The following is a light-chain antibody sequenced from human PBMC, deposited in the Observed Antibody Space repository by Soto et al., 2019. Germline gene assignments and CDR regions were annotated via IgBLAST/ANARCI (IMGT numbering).Light chain of an antibody. CDR2: GAS. CDR3: QQYGSTPLT. J-gene: IGKJ4*01. V-gene: IGKV3-20*01. Sequence: EIGLTQSPGTLSLSPGGRATLSCRASQSVSRNYVAWYQQKPGQAPRLLIYGASSRASGIPDRFSGSGSGADFTLSITRLEPEDFALYYCQQYGSTPLTFGGGNKVEIK. CDR1: QSVSRNY.